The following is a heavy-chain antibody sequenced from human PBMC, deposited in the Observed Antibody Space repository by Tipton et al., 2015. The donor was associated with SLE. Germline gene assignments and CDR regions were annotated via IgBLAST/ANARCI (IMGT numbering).Heavy chain of an antibody. V-gene: IGHV3-7*01. CDR2: IKQDGSEK. CDR1: GFTFSSYW. J-gene: IGHJ4*02. CDR3: AREGDRGISSWSYFDY. Sequence: SLRLSCAASGFTFSSYWMNWVRQAPGKGLEWVANIKQDGSEKYYVDSVKGRFTISRDNAKNSLYLQMNSLRAEDSAVYFCAREGDRGISSWSYFDYWGQGVLVTVSS. D-gene: IGHD6-13*01.